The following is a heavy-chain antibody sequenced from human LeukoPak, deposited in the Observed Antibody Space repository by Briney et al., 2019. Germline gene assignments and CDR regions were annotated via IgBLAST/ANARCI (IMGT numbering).Heavy chain of an antibody. CDR3: GGSQSYDAFDI. CDR1: GFTFSSYG. V-gene: IGHV3-33*01. J-gene: IGHJ3*02. CDR2: IWYDGSNK. D-gene: IGHD1-26*01. Sequence: GGSLRLSCAASGFTFSSYGMHRVRQAPGKGLEWVAVIWYDGSNKYYADSVKGRFTISRDNSKNTLYLQMNSLRAEDTAVYYCGGSQSYDAFDIWGQGTMVTVSS.